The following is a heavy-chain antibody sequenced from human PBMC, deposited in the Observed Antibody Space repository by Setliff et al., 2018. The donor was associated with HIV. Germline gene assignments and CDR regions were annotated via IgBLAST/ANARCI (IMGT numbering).Heavy chain of an antibody. Sequence: VKVSCKASGNTFSSHYMHWVRQAPGKGLEWMGLINPSGDITSYAEKFQGRVTMTRDTSISTAYMELSRLRSDDTAVYYCARGSLLGYFDWLFPDWGQGTLVTVSS. CDR3: ARGSLLGYFDWLFPD. D-gene: IGHD3-9*01. CDR1: GNTFSSHY. CDR2: INPSGDIT. J-gene: IGHJ4*02. V-gene: IGHV1-46*01.